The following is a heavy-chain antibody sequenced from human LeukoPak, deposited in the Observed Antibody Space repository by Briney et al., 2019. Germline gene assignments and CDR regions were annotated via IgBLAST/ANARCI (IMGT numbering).Heavy chain of an antibody. D-gene: IGHD3-9*01. Sequence: GGSLRLSCAASGFTFDDYTMHWVRHAPGKGLEWVSLISWDGGSTYYADSVKGRFTISRDNSKNSLYLQMNSLRTEDTALYYCASSPYYDILTGYYGGFAYWGQGTLVTVSS. CDR2: ISWDGGST. CDR3: ASSPYYDILTGYYGGFAY. CDR1: GFTFDDYT. J-gene: IGHJ4*02. V-gene: IGHV3-43*01.